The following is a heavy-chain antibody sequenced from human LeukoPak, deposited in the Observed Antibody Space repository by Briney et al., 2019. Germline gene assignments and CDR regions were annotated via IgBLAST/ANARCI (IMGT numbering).Heavy chain of an antibody. V-gene: IGHV1-18*01. J-gene: IGHJ4*02. Sequence: ASVKVSCKASGYTFTSYGISWVRQAPGQGLEWMGWISPYNGNTNYVQKLQGRVTMTTGTSMSTAYMELRSLRSDDTAVYYCAREEYGYVWGSYRSEFWGQGTLVTVSS. D-gene: IGHD3-16*02. CDR3: AREEYGYVWGSYRSEF. CDR2: ISPYNGNT. CDR1: GYTFTSYG.